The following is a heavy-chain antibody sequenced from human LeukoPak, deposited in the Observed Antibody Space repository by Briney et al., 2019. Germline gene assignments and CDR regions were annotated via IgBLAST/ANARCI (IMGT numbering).Heavy chain of an antibody. Sequence: PGGSLRHSCAASGFTFSSYAMSWVRQAPGKGLEWVSAISGSGGSTYYADSVKGRFTISRDNSKNTLYLQMNSLRAEDTAVYYCAKGTAYYDFWSGYCNYFDYWGQGTLVTVSS. CDR2: ISGSGGST. CDR3: AKGTAYYDFWSGYCNYFDY. CDR1: GFTFSSYA. V-gene: IGHV3-23*01. D-gene: IGHD3-3*01. J-gene: IGHJ4*02.